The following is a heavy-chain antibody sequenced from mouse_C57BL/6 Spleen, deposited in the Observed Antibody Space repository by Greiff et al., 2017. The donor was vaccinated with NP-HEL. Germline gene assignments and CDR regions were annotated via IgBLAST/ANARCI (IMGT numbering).Heavy chain of an antibody. D-gene: IGHD2-12*01. Sequence: EVHLVESGGGLVKPGGSLKLSCAASGFTFSDYGMHWVRQAPEQGLEWVAYISRGSSTIYYADTVKGRFTITRDNAKNTLFLQMTSLRSEDTAMYYCASDYTWFAYWGQGTLVTVSA. CDR2: ISRGSSTI. V-gene: IGHV5-17*01. CDR1: GFTFSDYG. CDR3: ASDYTWFAY. J-gene: IGHJ3*01.